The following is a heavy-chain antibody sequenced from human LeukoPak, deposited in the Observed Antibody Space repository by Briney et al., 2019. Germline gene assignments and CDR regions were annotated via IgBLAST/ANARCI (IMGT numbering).Heavy chain of an antibody. CDR3: ARDLGSGSYYNN. D-gene: IGHD3-10*01. CDR1: GFTFSSYW. CDR2: IKQDGSEK. Sequence: GESLRLSCAASGFTFSSYWMSWVRQAPGKGLEWVANIKQDGSEKHYVDSVKGRFTISRDNAKNSLYLQMNSLRAEDTAVYYCARDLGSGSYYNNWGQGTLVTVSS. V-gene: IGHV3-7*04. J-gene: IGHJ4*02.